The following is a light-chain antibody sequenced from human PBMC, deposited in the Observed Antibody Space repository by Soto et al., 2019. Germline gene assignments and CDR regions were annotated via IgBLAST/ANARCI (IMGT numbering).Light chain of an antibody. CDR3: QQYDNLSFT. J-gene: IGKJ3*01. CDR2: DAS. CDR1: QDISNY. V-gene: IGKV1-33*01. Sequence: DIQMTQSPSSLSASVGDRVTITCQASQDISNYLNWYQQKPGKAPKLLIYDASNLETGVPSRFSGRGSGTDFTFTISSLQPEDIATYYCQQYDNLSFTFGPGTKVDIK.